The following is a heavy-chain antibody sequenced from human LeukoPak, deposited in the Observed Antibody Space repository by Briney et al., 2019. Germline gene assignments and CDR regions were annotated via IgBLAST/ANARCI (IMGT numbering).Heavy chain of an antibody. J-gene: IGHJ5*02. Sequence: PGGSLRLSCAASGFTFSNYAMHWVRQAPGKGLEWVAVISDDGSKKYYADSVKGRFTISRDNSKKTLYLQMNSLRVEDTAVYYCARSLNYSSGWYYWFDPWGQGTLVTVSS. V-gene: IGHV3-30*04. CDR2: ISDDGSKK. CDR3: ARSLNYSSGWYYWFDP. CDR1: GFTFSNYA. D-gene: IGHD6-19*01.